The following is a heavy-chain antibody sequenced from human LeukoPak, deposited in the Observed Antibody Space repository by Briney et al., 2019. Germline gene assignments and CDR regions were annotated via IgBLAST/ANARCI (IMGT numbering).Heavy chain of an antibody. Sequence: GGSLRLSCAASGFTFSSYSMNWIRQAPGKGLEWVSYISSSSSTIYYADSVKGRFTISRDNAKNSLYLQMNSLRAEDTAVYYCARNSLGYCSSTSCKGDYWGQGTLVTVSS. CDR3: ARNSLGYCSSTSCKGDY. CDR2: ISSSSSTI. V-gene: IGHV3-48*01. J-gene: IGHJ4*02. D-gene: IGHD2-2*01. CDR1: GFTFSSYS.